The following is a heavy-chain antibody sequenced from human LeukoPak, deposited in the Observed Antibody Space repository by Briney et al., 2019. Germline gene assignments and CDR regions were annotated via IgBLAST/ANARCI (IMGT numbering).Heavy chain of an antibody. J-gene: IGHJ4*02. V-gene: IGHV3-30*03. CDR1: GFSFSPYG. CDR3: ARGSDSSGYYFSDY. D-gene: IGHD3-22*01. CDR2: ISYDGNDK. Sequence: PGGSLRLSCAASGFSFSPYGMHWVRQAPGKGLEWLAVISYDGNDKHYVDSVKGRFTVSRDNSKNTVYLQMNSLRAEDTAVYYCARGSDSSGYYFSDYWGQGTLVTVSS.